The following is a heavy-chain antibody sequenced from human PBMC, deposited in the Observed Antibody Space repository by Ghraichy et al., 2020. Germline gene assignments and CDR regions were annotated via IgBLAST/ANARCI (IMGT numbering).Heavy chain of an antibody. J-gene: IGHJ3*02. D-gene: IGHD3/OR15-3a*01. CDR2: TYYRSKWSF. CDR3: VRDSGLGLEALDI. Sequence: SQTLSLTCTISGDRVSSKTAAWNWIRQSPLRGLEWLGRTYYRSKWSFNYASSVIGRLSVNPDTSKNQFSLQLNFVTLDDSAVYYCVRDSGLGLEALDIWGQGTMVTVSS. V-gene: IGHV6-1*01. CDR1: GDRVSSKTAA.